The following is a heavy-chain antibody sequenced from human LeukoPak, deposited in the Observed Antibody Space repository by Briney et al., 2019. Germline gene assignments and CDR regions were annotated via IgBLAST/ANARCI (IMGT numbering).Heavy chain of an antibody. CDR1: GGSISSYY. CDR3: ARVSSGYYYYYGMDV. D-gene: IGHD6-19*01. V-gene: IGHV4-59*01. Sequence: SETLSLTCTVSGGSISSYYWSWIRQPPGKGLEWTGYIYYSGSTNYNPSLKSRVTISVDTSKNQFSLKLSSVTAADTAVYYCARVSSGYYYYYGMDVWGQGTTVTVSS. CDR2: IYYSGST. J-gene: IGHJ6*02.